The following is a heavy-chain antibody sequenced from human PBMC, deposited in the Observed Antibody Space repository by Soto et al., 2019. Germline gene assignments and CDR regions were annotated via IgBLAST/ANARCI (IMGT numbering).Heavy chain of an antibody. CDR1: GGSISSSSSY. CDR2: IYYLGNT. CDR3: ARAKKGVVKPRNNWFDP. J-gene: IGHJ5*02. Sequence: SETLSLTCTVSGGSISSSSSYWGWIRQPPGKGLEWVGSIYYLGNTYYNPSLGSRVTISVDTSKNQFSLKLRSVTAADTAVYYCARAKKGVVKPRNNWFDPWGQGTLVTVSS. V-gene: IGHV4-39*01. D-gene: IGHD3-3*01.